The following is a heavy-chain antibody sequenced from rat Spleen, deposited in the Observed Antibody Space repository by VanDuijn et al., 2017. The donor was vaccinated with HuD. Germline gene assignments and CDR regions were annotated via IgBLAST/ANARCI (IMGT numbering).Heavy chain of an antibody. CDR1: GFTFNHYW. CDR2: ISDTGGST. V-gene: IGHV5-31*01. J-gene: IGHJ1*01. Sequence: EVQLVESGGGLVQPGRSLKLSCLASGFTFNHYWMTWIRQAPGKGLEWIACISDTGGSTYYLDSVKGRFTISRDNAKNNQYLQMDSLRSEDTATYYCARHHVYYGLLLNWYFDFWGPGTMVTVSS. CDR3: ARHHVYYGLLLNWYFDF. D-gene: IGHD1-6*01.